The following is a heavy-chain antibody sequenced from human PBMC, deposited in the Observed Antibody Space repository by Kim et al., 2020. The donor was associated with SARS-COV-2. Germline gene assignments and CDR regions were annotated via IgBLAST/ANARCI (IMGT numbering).Heavy chain of an antibody. Sequence: GGSLRLSCAASGFTFSSYSMNWVRQAPGKGLEWVSSISSSSSYIYYADSVKGRFTISRDNAKNSLYLQMNSLRAEDTAVYYCARDGRGRYYGGNSAAHYGMDVWGQGTTVTVSS. CDR3: ARDGRGRYYGGNSAAHYGMDV. CDR1: GFTFSSYS. J-gene: IGHJ6*02. CDR2: ISSSSSYI. V-gene: IGHV3-21*01. D-gene: IGHD1-26*01.